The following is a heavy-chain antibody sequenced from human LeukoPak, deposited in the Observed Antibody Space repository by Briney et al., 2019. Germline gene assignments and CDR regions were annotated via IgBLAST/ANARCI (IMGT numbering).Heavy chain of an antibody. CDR3: AKETLAYCGGDCYSGFDY. J-gene: IGHJ4*02. V-gene: IGHV3-23*01. CDR2: ISGSGGST. CDR1: GFTFSSYA. D-gene: IGHD2-21*02. Sequence: QSGGSLRLSCAASGFTFSSYAMSWVRQAPGKGLEWVSAISGSGGSTYYADSVKGRFTISRDNSKNTLYLQMNSQRAEDTAVYYCAKETLAYCGGDCYSGFDYWGQGTLVTVSS.